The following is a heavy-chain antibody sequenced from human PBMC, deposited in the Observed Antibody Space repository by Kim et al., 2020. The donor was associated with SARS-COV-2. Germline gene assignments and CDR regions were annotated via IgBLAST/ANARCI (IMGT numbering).Heavy chain of an antibody. D-gene: IGHD4-17*01. J-gene: IGHJ5*02. V-gene: IGHV3-49*03. CDR3: TRDVDDYGDYVEWFDP. CDR2: IRSKAYGGTT. CDR1: GFTFGDYA. Sequence: GGSLRLSCTASGFTFGDYAMSWFRQAPGKGLEWVGFIRSKAYGGTTEYAASVKGRFTISRDDSKSIAYLQMNSLKTEDTAVYYCTRDVDDYGDYVEWFDPWGQGTLVTVSS.